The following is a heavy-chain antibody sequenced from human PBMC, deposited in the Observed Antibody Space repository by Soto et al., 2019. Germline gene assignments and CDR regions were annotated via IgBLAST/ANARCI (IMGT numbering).Heavy chain of an antibody. J-gene: IGHJ4*02. CDR2: ISGSGGST. V-gene: IGHV3-23*01. CDR1: GFTFSSYG. CDR3: AKSLSVGATTPFDC. Sequence: EVQLLESGGGLVQPGGSLRLSCAASGFTFSSYGMSWVRQAPGKGLEWVSAISGSGGSTYYADSVKGRFTISRANSKNTLYLQMYSLRAEDTAVYYCAKSLSVGATTPFDCWGQGTLVTVSS. D-gene: IGHD1-26*01.